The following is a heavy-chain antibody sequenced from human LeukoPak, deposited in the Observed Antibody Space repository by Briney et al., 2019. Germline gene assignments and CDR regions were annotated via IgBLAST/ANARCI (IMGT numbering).Heavy chain of an antibody. CDR1: GFTFSNDW. Sequence: GGSLRLSCAASGFTFSNDWLHWVRHVPGKGLVWVSRVTSDGVTSYADSVKGRFAMSRDNAKNTLHLQMDSLRVEDTAVYYCLCLEATSTGLIDHWGQGTLVTVSS. V-gene: IGHV3-74*01. CDR3: LCLEATSTGLIDH. CDR2: VTSDGVT. D-gene: IGHD5/OR15-5a*01. J-gene: IGHJ4*02.